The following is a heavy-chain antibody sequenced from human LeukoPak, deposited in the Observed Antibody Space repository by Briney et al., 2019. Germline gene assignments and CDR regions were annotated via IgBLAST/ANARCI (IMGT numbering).Heavy chain of an antibody. CDR1: GFTFSNAW. D-gene: IGHD2-15*01. J-gene: IGHJ4*02. V-gene: IGHV3-15*01. CDR2: IKSKTDGGTT. CDR3: TTLRLDIVVVVAAYYFDY. Sequence: GGSLRLSCAASGFTFSNAWVSWVRQAPGKGLEWVGRIKSKTDGGTTDYAAPVKGRFTISRDDSKNTLYLQMNSLKTEDTAVYYCTTLRLDIVVVVAAYYFDYWGQGTLVTVSS.